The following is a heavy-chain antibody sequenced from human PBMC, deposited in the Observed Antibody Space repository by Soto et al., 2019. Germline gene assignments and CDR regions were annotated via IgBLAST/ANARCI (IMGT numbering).Heavy chain of an antibody. D-gene: IGHD2-2*01. CDR2: IYYSGST. CDR1: GGSISSYY. CDR3: GSWALVPAAITGYRNWFDP. J-gene: IGHJ5*02. V-gene: IGHV4-59*12. Sequence: SETLSLTCTVSGGSISSYYWSWIRQPPGKGLEWIGYIYYSGSTNYNPSLKSRVTISVDTSKNQFSLKLSSVTAADTAVYYCGSWALVPAAITGYRNWFDPWGQGTLVTVSS.